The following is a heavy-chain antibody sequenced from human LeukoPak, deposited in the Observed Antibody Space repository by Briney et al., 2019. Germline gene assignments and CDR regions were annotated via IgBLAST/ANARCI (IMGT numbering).Heavy chain of an antibody. Sequence: GGSLRLSCAASGFSFRSLEMNWVRQAPGKGLEWVSYISSSGRTIYYADSVKGRFIISRDNAKNSLYLQMNSLRVEDTAVYYCARVYGGNPDYWGQGTLVTVSS. CDR2: ISSSGRTI. CDR3: ARVYGGNPDY. CDR1: GFSFRSLE. V-gene: IGHV3-48*03. J-gene: IGHJ4*02. D-gene: IGHD4-23*01.